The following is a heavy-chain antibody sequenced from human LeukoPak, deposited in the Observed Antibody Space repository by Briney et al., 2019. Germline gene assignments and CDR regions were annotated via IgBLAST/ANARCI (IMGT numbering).Heavy chain of an antibody. CDR2: ISDSGGNK. J-gene: IGHJ4*02. V-gene: IGHV3-23*01. CDR1: GFTFGSYG. CDR3: AKRIQYSSSSAYFDY. D-gene: IGHD6-6*01. Sequence: PGRSLRLSCAASGFTFGSYGLNWVRQAPGKGLEWVSGISDSGGNKYYADSVKGRFTISRDNPRNTLYLQMNSLRAEDTAIYYCAKRIQYSSSSAYFDYWGQGTLVTVSS.